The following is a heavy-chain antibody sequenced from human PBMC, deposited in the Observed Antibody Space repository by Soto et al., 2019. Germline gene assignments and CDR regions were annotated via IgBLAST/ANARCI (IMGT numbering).Heavy chain of an antibody. Sequence: QLQLQESGPGLVKPSETLSLTCTVSGGSISSSSYYWGWIRQPPGKGLEWIGSIYYSGSTYYNPSLKRRVTISVDTSKNQFSLKLRSVTAADTAVYYCARQGYSSGWYDNYYFDYWGQGTLVTVSS. CDR1: GGSISSSSYY. V-gene: IGHV4-39*01. CDR2: IYYSGST. D-gene: IGHD6-19*01. J-gene: IGHJ4*02. CDR3: ARQGYSSGWYDNYYFDY.